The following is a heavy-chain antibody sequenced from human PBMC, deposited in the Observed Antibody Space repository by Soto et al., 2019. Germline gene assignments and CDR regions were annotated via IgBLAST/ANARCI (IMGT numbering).Heavy chain of an antibody. CDR3: ARAQRDYYANFQH. V-gene: IGHV4-31*03. Sequence: SETLSLTCTVSGGSISSGGYYWSWIRQHPGKGLEWIGYIYYSGSTYYNPSLKSRVTISVDTSKNQFSLKLSSVTAADTAVYYCARAQRDYYANFQHWGQGTLVTVSS. CDR2: IYYSGST. D-gene: IGHD3-22*01. J-gene: IGHJ1*01. CDR1: GGSISSGGYY.